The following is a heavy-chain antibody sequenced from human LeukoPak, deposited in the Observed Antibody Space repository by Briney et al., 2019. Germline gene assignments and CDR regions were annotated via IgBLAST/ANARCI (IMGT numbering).Heavy chain of an antibody. V-gene: IGHV4-39*01. CDR3: ARRRLKYYYGSGSRTYFDY. J-gene: IGHJ4*02. Sequence: SETLSLTCTVSGGSISSSSYYWGWIRQPPGKGLEWIGSIYYSGSTYYNPSLKSRVTISVDTSKNQFSLKLSSVTAADTAVYYCARRRLKYYYGSGSRTYFDYWGQGTLVTVSS. D-gene: IGHD3-10*01. CDR1: GGSISSSSYY. CDR2: IYYSGST.